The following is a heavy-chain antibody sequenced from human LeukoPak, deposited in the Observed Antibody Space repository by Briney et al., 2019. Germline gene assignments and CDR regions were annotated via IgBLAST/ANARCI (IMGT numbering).Heavy chain of an antibody. CDR3: ARASGPFDY. J-gene: IGHJ4*02. D-gene: IGHD1-14*01. V-gene: IGHV3-33*08. CDR2: IWNDGSNK. Sequence: PGGSLRLSCAASGFTFSRYEMNWVRQAPGRGLEWVAVIWNDGSNKYYADSLKGRFTISRDNSKSTLYLQMNSLRVEDTAVYCCARASGPFDYWGQGTLVTVSS. CDR1: GFTFSRYE.